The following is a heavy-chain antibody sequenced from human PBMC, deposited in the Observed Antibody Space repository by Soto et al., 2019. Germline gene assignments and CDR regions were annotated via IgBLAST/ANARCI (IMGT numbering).Heavy chain of an antibody. D-gene: IGHD1-1*01. CDR1: GFTFSDYY. Sequence: QVQLVESGGVLVKPGGSLRLSCAASGFTFSDYYMSWVRQAPGKGLEWLSYISSTSYYTNYADSVKGRFTISRDNAKNSLYLQMNSLRVEDTAVYYCARAGEHLTPFDYWGQGTLVTVSS. J-gene: IGHJ4*02. CDR2: ISSTSYYT. V-gene: IGHV3-11*05. CDR3: ARAGEHLTPFDY.